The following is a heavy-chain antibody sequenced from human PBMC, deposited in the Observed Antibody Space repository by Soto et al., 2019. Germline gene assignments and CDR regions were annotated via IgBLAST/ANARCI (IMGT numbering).Heavy chain of an antibody. Sequence: XGSLRLSCVASGVTFNKHALAWVRQAPGKGLEWVSAISGSGSSTYDSDSVKGRFTISRDNSNNTLYLQMNSLRAEDTAVYYCAKSIAVAPGWLDHWGQGTVVTVSS. CDR3: AKSIAVAPGWLDH. V-gene: IGHV3-23*01. CDR1: GVTFNKHA. CDR2: ISGSGSST. D-gene: IGHD6-19*01. J-gene: IGHJ5*02.